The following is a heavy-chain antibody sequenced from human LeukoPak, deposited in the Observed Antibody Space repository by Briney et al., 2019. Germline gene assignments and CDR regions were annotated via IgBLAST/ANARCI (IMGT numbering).Heavy chain of an antibody. D-gene: IGHD6-19*01. CDR3: AKGPQWATGVAFDI. J-gene: IGHJ3*02. CDR1: GFTFSSYA. Sequence: GGSLRLSCAASGFTFSSYAMKWVRQAPGKGLEWVSFVSGSGDRIYYAGSVKGRFTISRDNSKDTLYLQMNSLRAEDTALYYCAKGPQWATGVAFDIWGQGTMVTVSS. V-gene: IGHV3-23*01. CDR2: VSGSGDRI.